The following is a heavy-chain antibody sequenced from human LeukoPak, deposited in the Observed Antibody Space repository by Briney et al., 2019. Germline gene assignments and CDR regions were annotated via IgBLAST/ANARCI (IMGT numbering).Heavy chain of an antibody. V-gene: IGHV3-30*04. CDR2: ISSDGRYK. CDR1: GFTFSSYA. CDR3: AKDWGSEFASGSSYLDY. Sequence: QTGGSLRLSCAASGFTFSSYAMHWVRQAPGKGLEWVAVISSDGRYKYYAGFVKGRFTISRDNSRNTLYLQMNSLTTEDTALYYCAKDWGSEFASGSSYLDYWGQGTLVTVS. J-gene: IGHJ4*02. D-gene: IGHD3-10*01.